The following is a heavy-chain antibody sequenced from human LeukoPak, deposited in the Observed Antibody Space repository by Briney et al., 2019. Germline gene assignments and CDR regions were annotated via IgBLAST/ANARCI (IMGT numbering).Heavy chain of an antibody. CDR1: GFTFSDYY. CDR2: ISSSGSTI. J-gene: IGHJ4*02. Sequence: PGGSLRLSCAASGFTFSDYYMSWVRQAPGKGLEWVSYISSSGSTIYYADSVKGRFTIDRDNGKNSLYLQMNSLRAEDTAVYYCARGWFGDDYFDYWGQGTLVTVSS. CDR3: ARGWFGDDYFDY. D-gene: IGHD3-10*01. V-gene: IGHV3-11*01.